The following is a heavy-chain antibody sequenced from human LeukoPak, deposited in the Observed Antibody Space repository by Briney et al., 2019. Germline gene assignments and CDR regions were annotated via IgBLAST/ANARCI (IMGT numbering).Heavy chain of an antibody. D-gene: IGHD5-18*01. V-gene: IGHV3-23*01. CDR1: GFTFSSYA. CDR3: AKESTRGYSYGYQDAFDI. J-gene: IGHJ3*02. Sequence: PVGSLRLSCAASGFTFSSYAMSWVRQAPGKGLEWVSAISGSGGSTYYADSVKGRFTISRDNSKNTLYLQMNSLRAEDTAVYYCAKESTRGYSYGYQDAFDIWGQGTMVTVSS. CDR2: ISGSGGST.